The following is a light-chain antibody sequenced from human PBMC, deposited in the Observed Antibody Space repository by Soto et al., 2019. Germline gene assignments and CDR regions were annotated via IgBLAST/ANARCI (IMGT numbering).Light chain of an antibody. CDR2: GAS. CDR1: QSVSSN. CDR3: QQYNNWPPWT. J-gene: IGKJ1*01. Sequence: EIVMTQSPATLSVSPGERATLSCRASQSVSSNLAWYQQKPGQAPRLLIYGASTRATGIPARFSGSGSGTEGTLTLSSLQSEDFAVYYCQQYNNWPPWTFGQGTKVAIK. V-gene: IGKV3-15*01.